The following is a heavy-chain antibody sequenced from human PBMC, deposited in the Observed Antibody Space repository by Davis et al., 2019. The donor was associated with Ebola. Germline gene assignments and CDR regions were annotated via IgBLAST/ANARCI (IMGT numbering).Heavy chain of an antibody. D-gene: IGHD6-19*01. CDR3: ARERGYIAVDAFDI. V-gene: IGHV4-4*02. Sequence: MPSETLSLTCAVSGDSISSAYWWSWVRQPPGKGLEWIGEIYHSGSTNYNPSLKSRVTISVDKSKNQFSLKLSSVTAAETAMYYCARERGYIAVDAFDIWGQGTVVTVSS. J-gene: IGHJ3*02. CDR1: GDSISSAYW. CDR2: IYHSGST.